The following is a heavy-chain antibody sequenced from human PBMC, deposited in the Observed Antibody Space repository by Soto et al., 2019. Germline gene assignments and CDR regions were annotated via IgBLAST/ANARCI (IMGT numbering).Heavy chain of an antibody. CDR2: IQSKTYGEAT. D-gene: IGHD2-21*01. Sequence: DVQLVESGGGLLKPGASVRLSCAASGFSFDNAWMNWVRQAPGKGLEWVGRIQSKTYGEATDYASPVKGRFTISRDYSKNTMYLHMNSLKAEDSAVYYCTSGLLVVLAASRLAGYWGQGTLVTVSS. CDR1: GFSFDNAW. CDR3: TSGLLVVLAASRLAGY. J-gene: IGHJ4*02. V-gene: IGHV3-15*07.